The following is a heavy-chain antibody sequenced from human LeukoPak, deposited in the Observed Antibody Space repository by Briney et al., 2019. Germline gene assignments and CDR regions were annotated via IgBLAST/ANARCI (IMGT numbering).Heavy chain of an antibody. V-gene: IGHV1-18*01. CDR3: ARVPATYYYYYYMDV. CDR1: GYTFTNFG. CDR2: VSGYNGNT. J-gene: IGHJ6*03. Sequence: GASVKVSCKASGYTFTNFGISWLRQAPGQGLEWMGWVSGYNGNTNYAQKFQGRVTMTTDTSTSTAYMELRSLRSDDTAVYYCARVPATYYYYYYMDVWGKGTTVTVSS.